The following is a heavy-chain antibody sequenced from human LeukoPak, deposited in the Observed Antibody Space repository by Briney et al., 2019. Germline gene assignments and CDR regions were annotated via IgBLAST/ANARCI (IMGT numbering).Heavy chain of an antibody. Sequence: GGSLRLSCAASGFTFSSYAMHWVRQAPGKGLEWVAVISYDGSNKYYADSVKGRFTISRDNSKNPLYLQMNSLRAEDTAVYYCVRDNQYYNGSEFVRHSDIWGQGTMVTVSS. CDR2: ISYDGSNK. D-gene: IGHD3-10*01. J-gene: IGHJ3*02. CDR1: GFTFSSYA. V-gene: IGHV3-30-3*01. CDR3: VRDNQYYNGSEFVRHSDI.